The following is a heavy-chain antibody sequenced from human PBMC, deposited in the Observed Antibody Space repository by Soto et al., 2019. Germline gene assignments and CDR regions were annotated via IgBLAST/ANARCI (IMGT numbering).Heavy chain of an antibody. Sequence: QVQLVQSGAEVKKPGSSVKVSCKASGGTFSSYAISWVRQAPGQGLEWMGGIIPIFGTANYAQKFQGRVTITADESTSXAXXELSSLRSEDTAVYYCARNDCSGGSCGVDLNWFDPWGQGTLVTVSS. J-gene: IGHJ5*02. CDR3: ARNDCSGGSCGVDLNWFDP. CDR1: GGTFSSYA. CDR2: IIPIFGTA. V-gene: IGHV1-69*12. D-gene: IGHD2-15*01.